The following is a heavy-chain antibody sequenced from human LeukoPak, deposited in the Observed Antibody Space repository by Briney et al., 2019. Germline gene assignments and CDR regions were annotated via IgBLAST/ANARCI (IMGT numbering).Heavy chain of an antibody. J-gene: IGHJ3*02. CDR1: GFTFSSSW. CDR3: AKEPRWESVHSLDI. Sequence: GGSLRLSCAASGFTFSSSWIHWVCQAPGKGLVWVSRITPDGSGTDYADSVKGRFTISRDNAKNTLYLQMNSLRVEDTAVYYCAKEPRWESVHSLDIWGQGTMVTVSS. CDR2: ITPDGSGT. D-gene: IGHD5-24*01. V-gene: IGHV3-74*01.